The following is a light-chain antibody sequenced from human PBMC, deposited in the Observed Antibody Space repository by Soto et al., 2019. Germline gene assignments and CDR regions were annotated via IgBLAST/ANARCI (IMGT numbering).Light chain of an antibody. Sequence: QSVLTQPPSVSGAPGQRVTISCTGSSSNIGAGYDVHWYQQLPGTAPKLIISEVTNRPSGVSDRFSGSKSGNTASLTISGLQAEDEADYYCASLTTTNFVFGSGTKLTV. J-gene: IGLJ1*01. CDR2: EVT. CDR3: ASLTTTNFV. V-gene: IGLV1-40*01. CDR1: SSNIGAGYD.